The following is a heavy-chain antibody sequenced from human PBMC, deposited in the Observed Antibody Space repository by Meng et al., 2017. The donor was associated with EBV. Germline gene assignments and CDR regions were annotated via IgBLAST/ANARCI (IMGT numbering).Heavy chain of an antibody. V-gene: IGHV1-69*06. CDR3: VRAEIAAAGRLDY. CDR2: IIPIFGTA. D-gene: IGHD6-13*01. J-gene: IGHJ4*02. Sequence: QVQLVQAGAEVKKPGSLVKASCKASGGTFSSYAISWVRQAPGQGLEWMGGIIPIFGTANYAQKFQGRVTITADKSTSTAYMELSSLRSEDTAVYYCVRAEIAAAGRLDYWGQGTLVTVSS. CDR1: GGTFSSYA.